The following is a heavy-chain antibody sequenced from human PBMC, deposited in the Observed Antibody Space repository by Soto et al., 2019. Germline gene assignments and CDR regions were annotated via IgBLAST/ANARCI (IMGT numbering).Heavy chain of an antibody. CDR2: FRTSGDGGTT. CDR1: GFTFSSYS. D-gene: IGHD3-10*01. CDR3: AKKVNSGPGSLYFDY. V-gene: IGHV3-23*01. Sequence: GSLRLSCAASGFTFSSYSMSWVRQAPGKGLEWVSGFRTSGDGGTTYYADSVKGRFTISRDNSKNMLFLQMNSLRAEDTAIYYCAKKVNSGPGSLYFDYWGQGTLVTVSS. J-gene: IGHJ4*02.